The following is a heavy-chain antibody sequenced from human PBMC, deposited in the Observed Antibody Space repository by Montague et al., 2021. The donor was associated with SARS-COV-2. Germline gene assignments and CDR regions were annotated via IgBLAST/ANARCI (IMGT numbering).Heavy chain of an antibody. CDR2: IYYSGST. CDR3: ARDSGITIFGVVIMQAFDI. D-gene: IGHD3-3*01. J-gene: IGHJ3*02. CDR1: GGSISSGGYY. Sequence: TRSLTCTVSGGSISSGGYYWSWIRQHPGKGLEWIGYIYYSGSTYYNPSLKSRVTISVDTSKNQFSLKLSSVTAADTAVYYCARDSGITIFGVVIMQAFDIWGQGTMVTVSS. V-gene: IGHV4-31*03.